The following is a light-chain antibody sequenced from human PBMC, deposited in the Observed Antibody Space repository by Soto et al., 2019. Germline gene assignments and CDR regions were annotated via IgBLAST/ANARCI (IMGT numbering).Light chain of an antibody. CDR3: QQLNSYPRLFT. Sequence: IQLTQSPSSLSASVGARVTITCRASQGISSYLAWYQQKPGKAPKLLLYAASTLQSGVPSRFSGSGSGTDFTLTISSLQPEDFATYYCQQLNSYPRLFTFGPGNKVDIK. CDR1: QGISSY. CDR2: AAS. J-gene: IGKJ3*01. V-gene: IGKV1-9*01.